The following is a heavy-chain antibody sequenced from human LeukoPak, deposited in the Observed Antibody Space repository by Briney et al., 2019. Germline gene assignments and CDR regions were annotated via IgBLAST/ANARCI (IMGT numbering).Heavy chain of an antibody. D-gene: IGHD5-24*01. Sequence: GGSLRLSCAVSGFTFDDYAMHWVRQAPGKGLEWVTLISWDGGSTYYADSVKGRFTISRDNSKNSLYLQMNSLRAEDTALYYCAKDVGDGYNLRYFDYWGQGTLVTVSS. CDR2: ISWDGGST. CDR1: GFTFDDYA. J-gene: IGHJ4*02. V-gene: IGHV3-43D*03. CDR3: AKDVGDGYNLRYFDY.